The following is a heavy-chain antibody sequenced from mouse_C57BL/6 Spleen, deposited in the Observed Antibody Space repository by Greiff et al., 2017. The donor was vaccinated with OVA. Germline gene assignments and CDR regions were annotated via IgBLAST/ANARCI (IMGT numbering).Heavy chain of an antibody. D-gene: IGHD2-4*01. V-gene: IGHV5-9*01. Sequence: EVKLVESGGGLVKPGGSLKLSCAASGFTFSSYTMSWVRQTPEKRLEWVATISGGGGNTYYPASVKGRFTISRDNAKNTLYLQMSSLRSEDTALYYCARGEAYYDYDGAFAYWGQGTLVTVSA. CDR2: ISGGGGNT. J-gene: IGHJ3*01. CDR1: GFTFSSYT. CDR3: ARGEAYYDYDGAFAY.